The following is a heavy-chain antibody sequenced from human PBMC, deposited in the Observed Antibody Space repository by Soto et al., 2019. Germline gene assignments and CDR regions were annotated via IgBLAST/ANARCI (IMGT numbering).Heavy chain of an antibody. CDR2: ISSRSTFI. V-gene: IGHV3-21*06. CDR3: ARDPHIYMIVVVGVDDF. J-gene: IGHJ4*02. CDR1: GFTLTNEN. Sequence: GSLRLSCTVLGFTLTNENMNWVRQAPGKGLEWVSSISSRSTFINYADSVKGRFTISRDNDKGLVYLQMNSLRAEDTAVYYCARDPHIYMIVVVGVDDFWGQGTLVTVSS. D-gene: IGHD3-22*01.